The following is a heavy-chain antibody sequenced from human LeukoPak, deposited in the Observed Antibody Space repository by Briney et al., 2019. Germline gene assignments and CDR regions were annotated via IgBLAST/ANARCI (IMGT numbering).Heavy chain of an antibody. CDR3: AKAPRRGYCSSTSCYDYYYMDV. J-gene: IGHJ6*03. Sequence: PGGSLRLSCAASGFTFSNYGMHWVRQAPGKGLEWVAVIWYGGSNKYYADSVKGRFTISRDNSKNTLYLQMNSLRAEDTAVYYCAKAPRRGYCSSTSCYDYYYMDVWGKGTTVTVSS. CDR1: GFTFSNYG. CDR2: IWYGGSNK. V-gene: IGHV3-30*02. D-gene: IGHD2-2*01.